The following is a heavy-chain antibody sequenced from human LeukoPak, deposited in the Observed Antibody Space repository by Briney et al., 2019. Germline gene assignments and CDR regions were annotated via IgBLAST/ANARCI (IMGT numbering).Heavy chain of an antibody. D-gene: IGHD5-18*01. CDR1: GFQFSSYW. Sequence: GGSLRLSCAASGFQFSSYWMHWVHHTPGKGQVCVSRIKGDGSSTSYADSVKGRFTISRDNAKNTLYLQMNSLRAEDTAVYYCARDGYSFGHDFDYWGQGPLVTVSS. CDR2: IKGDGSST. J-gene: IGHJ4*02. V-gene: IGHV3-74*01. CDR3: ARDGYSFGHDFDY.